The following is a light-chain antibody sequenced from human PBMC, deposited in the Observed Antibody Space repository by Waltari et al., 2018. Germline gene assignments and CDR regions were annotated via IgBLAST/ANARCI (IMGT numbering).Light chain of an antibody. CDR2: DVS. CDR1: SSDVGTYNY. V-gene: IGLV2-11*01. J-gene: IGLJ2*01. CDR3: CSYVGSYTLV. Sequence: QSALTQPRSVSGSPGQSVTISCTGTSSDVGTYNYVSWFQHHPGNAPKLIIYDVSKWPSGVPDRFSGSKSGNTASLTISGLQAEDEADYYCCSYVGSYTLVFGGGTKLT.